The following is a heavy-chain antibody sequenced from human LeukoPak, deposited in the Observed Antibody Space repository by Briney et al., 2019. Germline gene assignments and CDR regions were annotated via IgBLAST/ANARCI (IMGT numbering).Heavy chain of an antibody. J-gene: IGHJ4*02. CDR2: IYYSGST. D-gene: IGHD3-3*01. Sequence: SETLSLTCTVSGASISSTNSYWGWIRQPPGKGLEWIGIIYYSGSTHYNPSLKSRVTISVDTSKNQFSLKLTSVTAADTAVYYCAKDHVLRFLEWLFDTGDYFDYWGQGTLVTVSS. V-gene: IGHV4-39*02. CDR3: AKDHVLRFLEWLFDTGDYFDY. CDR1: GASISSTNSY.